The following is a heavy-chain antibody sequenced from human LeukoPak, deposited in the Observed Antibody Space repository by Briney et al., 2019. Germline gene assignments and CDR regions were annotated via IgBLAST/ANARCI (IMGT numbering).Heavy chain of an antibody. Sequence: SETLSLTCAVYGGSFSGYYWSWIRQPPGKGLEWIGEINHSGSTNYNPSLKSRVTISVDTSKNQFSLKLSSVTAADTAVYYCARALIVGATTPEELDYWGQGTLVTVSS. CDR3: ARALIVGATTPEELDY. V-gene: IGHV4-34*01. D-gene: IGHD1-26*01. CDR1: GGSFSGYY. CDR2: INHSGST. J-gene: IGHJ4*02.